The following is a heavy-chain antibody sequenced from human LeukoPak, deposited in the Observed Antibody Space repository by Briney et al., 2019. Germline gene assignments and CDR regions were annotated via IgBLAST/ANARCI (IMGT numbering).Heavy chain of an antibody. V-gene: IGHV4-39*07. CDR2: FYYSGFT. Sequence: SETLSLTCTVSGGSISSSSHYWGWIRQPPGKGLEWIGNFYYSGFTYYNPSLKSRVTISVDRSKNQFSLKLSSVTAADTAVYHCARSNTAMVNWWFDPWGQGTLVTVSS. CDR3: ARSNTAMVNWWFDP. J-gene: IGHJ5*02. D-gene: IGHD5-18*01. CDR1: GGSISSSSHY.